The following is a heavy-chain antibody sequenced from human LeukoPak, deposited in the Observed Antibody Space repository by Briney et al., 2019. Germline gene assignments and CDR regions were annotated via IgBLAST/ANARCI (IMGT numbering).Heavy chain of an antibody. CDR1: GGTFSSYA. J-gene: IGHJ4*02. CDR3: ASSFARYCSSTSCPFDY. D-gene: IGHD2-2*01. V-gene: IGHV1-69*05. CDR2: IIPIFGTA. Sequence: ASVKVSCKASGGTFSSYAISWVRQAPGQELEWMGGIIPIFGTANYAQKFQGRVTITTDESTSTAYMELSSLRSEDTAVYYCASSFARYCSSTSCPFDYWGQGTLVTVSS.